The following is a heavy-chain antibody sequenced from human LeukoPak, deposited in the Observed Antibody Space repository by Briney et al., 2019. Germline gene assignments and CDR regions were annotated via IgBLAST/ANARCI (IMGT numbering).Heavy chain of an antibody. V-gene: IGHV4-39*07. CDR1: GGSISSSSYY. D-gene: IGHD3-9*01. CDR2: IYYSGST. Sequence: SETLSLTCTVSGGSISSSSYYWGWLRQPPGTGLEWLGSIYYSGSTYYNPPLKSRVTISVDTSKNQFSLKLSSVTAADTAVYYCASKNYDILTGYYPFYYYYYMDVWGKGTTVTVSS. J-gene: IGHJ6*03. CDR3: ASKNYDILTGYYPFYYYYYMDV.